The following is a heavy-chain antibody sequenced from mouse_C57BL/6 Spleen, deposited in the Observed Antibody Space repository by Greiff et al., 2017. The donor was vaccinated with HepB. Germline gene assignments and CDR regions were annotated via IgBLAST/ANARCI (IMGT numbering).Heavy chain of an antibody. CDR3: ARMDSSGWFAY. CDR1: GFTFSSYG. J-gene: IGHJ3*01. D-gene: IGHD3-2*02. CDR2: ISSGGSYT. V-gene: IGHV5-6*01. Sequence: EVQLQQSGGDLVKPGGSLKLSCAASGFTFSSYGMSWVRQTPDKRLEWVATISSGGSYTYYPDSVKGRFTISRDNAKNTLYLQMSSLKSEDTAMYYCARMDSSGWFAYWGQGTLVTVSA.